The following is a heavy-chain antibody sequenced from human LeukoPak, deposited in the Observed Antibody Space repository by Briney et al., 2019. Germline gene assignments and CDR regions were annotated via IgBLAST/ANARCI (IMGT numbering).Heavy chain of an antibody. D-gene: IGHD2-2*01. CDR3: ASDPASCRRTTCYAIDH. CDR1: GYTFTDYY. Sequence: ASVRVSRKASGYTFTDYYIHWVRQAPGQGLEWMGWINPDSGSTHYAQKYKVRVTMTRDTSGSTAYLELSSLRSDDTAVYYCASDPASCRRTTCYAIDHWGQGTLVTVSS. J-gene: IGHJ4*02. V-gene: IGHV1-2*02. CDR2: INPDSGST.